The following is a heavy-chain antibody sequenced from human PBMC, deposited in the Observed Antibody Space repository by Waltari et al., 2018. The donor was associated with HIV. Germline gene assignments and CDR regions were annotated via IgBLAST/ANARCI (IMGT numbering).Heavy chain of an antibody. V-gene: IGHV3-9*01. CDR1: GFTFDDYA. CDR2: ISWNISRI. D-gene: IGHD5-12*01. Sequence: EVQLVESGGGLVQTGRSLRLSCAASGFTFDDYAMHWVRPGPGKGLEWVSGISWNISRIGYADSVKGRFTISRDNAKKSLYLQMNSLRAEDTALYYCAKDKESYEGAYYFDYWGQGTLVTVSS. J-gene: IGHJ4*02. CDR3: AKDKESYEGAYYFDY.